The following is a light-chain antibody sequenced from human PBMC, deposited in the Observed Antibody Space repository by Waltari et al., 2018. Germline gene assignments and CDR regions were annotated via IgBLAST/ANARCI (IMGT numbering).Light chain of an antibody. V-gene: IGLV2-11*01. Sequence: QSALTQPRSVSGSPGQSVTISCTGTSSDVGGYNYVPWYQQHPGKAPKLMIYDVSKRPSWGPDRFSGSKSGNPASLTISGLQAEDEADYYCCSYAGSYTWVFGGGTKLTVL. J-gene: IGLJ3*02. CDR1: SSDVGGYNY. CDR2: DVS. CDR3: CSYAGSYTWV.